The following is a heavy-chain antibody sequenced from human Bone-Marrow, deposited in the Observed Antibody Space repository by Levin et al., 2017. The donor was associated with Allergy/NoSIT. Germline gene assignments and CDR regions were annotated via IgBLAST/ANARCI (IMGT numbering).Heavy chain of an antibody. V-gene: IGHV3-23*01. Sequence: GGSLRLSCEASGFIFRNYAMSWVRQAPGKGLEWVSAINGPGDTPYYAASVKGRFTISRDNSNNTLFLQMDTLRADDTAVYYCSNAGLQGITIFGVVTATHDFWGQGTLVTVSS. CDR2: INGPGDTP. CDR1: GFIFRNYA. D-gene: IGHD3-3*01. CDR3: SNAGLQGITIFGVVTATHDF. J-gene: IGHJ4*02.